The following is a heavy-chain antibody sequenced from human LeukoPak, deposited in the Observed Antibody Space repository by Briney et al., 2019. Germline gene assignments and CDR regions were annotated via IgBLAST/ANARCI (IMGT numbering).Heavy chain of an antibody. J-gene: IGHJ4*02. CDR3: ARGSTVTRY. CDR2: INHSGST. D-gene: IGHD4-17*01. CDR1: GFTFSDYY. V-gene: IGHV4-34*01. Sequence: GSLRLSCAASGFTFSDYYMSWIRQAPGKGLEWIGEINHSGSTNYNPSLKSRVTISVDTSKNQFSLKLSSVTAADTAVYYCARGSTVTRYWGQGTLVTVSS.